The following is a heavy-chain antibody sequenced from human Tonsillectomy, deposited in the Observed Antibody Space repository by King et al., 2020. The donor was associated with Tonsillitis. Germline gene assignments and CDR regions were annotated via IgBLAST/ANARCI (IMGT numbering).Heavy chain of an antibody. J-gene: IGHJ5*02. V-gene: IGHV4-61*02. CDR3: ARALNSSRGWFDP. Sequence: QLQESGPGLVKPSQTLSLICSVSGGSVNSGAYYWNWIRQPAGKGLEWIGRIYSSGSATYNPSLKIRVTISLDTSKNLFSLNLMSVTAADTAVYYCARALNSSRGWFDPWGQGTLVTVSS. CDR1: GGSVNSGAYY. D-gene: IGHD4-11*01. CDR2: IYSSGSA.